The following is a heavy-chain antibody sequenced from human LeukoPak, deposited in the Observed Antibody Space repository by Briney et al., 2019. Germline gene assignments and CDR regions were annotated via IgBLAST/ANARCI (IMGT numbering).Heavy chain of an antibody. CDR1: GFIFSSFA. CDR2: ISGGGGYT. CDR3: AKRITMSAGYYLDS. Sequence: GGSLRLSCVGSGFIFSSFAMSWVRQAPGKGLEWVSTISGGGGYTYFADSVKGRFTVSRDDSKSMHFLQMNSLRPEDTALYFCAKRITMSAGYYLDSWGRGTLVTVSP. D-gene: IGHD2-15*01. V-gene: IGHV3-23*01. J-gene: IGHJ4*02.